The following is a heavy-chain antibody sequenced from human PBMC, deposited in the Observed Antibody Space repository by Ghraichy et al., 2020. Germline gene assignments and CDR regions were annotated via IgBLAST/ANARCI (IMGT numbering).Heavy chain of an antibody. D-gene: IGHD6-19*01. CDR1: GYIFTSYG. V-gene: IGHV1-18*04. CDR2: VNPYNGDT. J-gene: IGHJ1*01. CDR3: ARDPPTYPQW. Sequence: ASVKVSCMASGYIFTSYGISWMRQAPGQGLEWMGWVNPYNGDTKYAQKFQGRLTMTADTSTTTVYMDLRSLRSDDTALYFCARDPPTYPQWWGQGTLVTVSS.